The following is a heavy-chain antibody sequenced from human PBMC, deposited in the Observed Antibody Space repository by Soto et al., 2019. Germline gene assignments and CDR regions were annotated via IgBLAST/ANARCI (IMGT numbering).Heavy chain of an antibody. Sequence: GGSLRLSCAASGFTFSSYGMHWVRQAPGKGLEWVAVISYDGSNKYYADSVKGRFTISRDNSKNTLYLQMNSLRAEDTAVYYCAKDRFRYSSSPGDYFDYWGQGTLVTVSS. CDR3: AKDRFRYSSSPGDYFDY. CDR1: GFTFSSYG. J-gene: IGHJ4*02. D-gene: IGHD6-6*01. V-gene: IGHV3-30*18. CDR2: ISYDGSNK.